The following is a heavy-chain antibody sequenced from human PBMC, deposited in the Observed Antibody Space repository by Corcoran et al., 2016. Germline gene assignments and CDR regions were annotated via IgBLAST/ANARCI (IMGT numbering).Heavy chain of an antibody. CDR1: GYTFTSYD. CDR3: ARRAGRYYDFWSGYYPTGYGMDV. CDR2: MNPNSGNT. V-gene: IGHV1-8*01. J-gene: IGHJ6*02. Sequence: QVQLVQSGAEVKKPGASVKVSCKASGYTFTSYDINWVRQATGQGLEWMGWMNPNSGNTGYAQKFQGRVTMTRNTSISTAYMELSSLRSEDTAVYYCARRAGRYYDFWSGYYPTGYGMDVWGQGTTVTVSS. D-gene: IGHD3-3*01.